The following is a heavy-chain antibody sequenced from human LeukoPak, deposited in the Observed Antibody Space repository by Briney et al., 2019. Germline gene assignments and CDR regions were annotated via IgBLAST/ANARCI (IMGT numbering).Heavy chain of an antibody. D-gene: IGHD3-10*01. V-gene: IGHV4-59*01. J-gene: IGHJ4*02. Sequence: SETLSLTCTVSGDSISTYYWSWIRQPPGKGLEWIGYIYYRVTSDFNPSLKSRVTMSVDMSTRQISLKLSSVTAADTAVYYCARAVGGDGSGSLWGPGTLVTVSS. CDR2: IYYRVTS. CDR1: GDSISTYY. CDR3: ARAVGGDGSGSL.